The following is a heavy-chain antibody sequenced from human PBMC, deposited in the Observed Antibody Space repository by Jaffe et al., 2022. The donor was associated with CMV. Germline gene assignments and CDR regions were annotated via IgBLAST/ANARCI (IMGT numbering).Heavy chain of an antibody. Sequence: EVQLVESGGGLAQPGGSLRLSCTASGFSFSNYEMNWVRQTPGQGLEWLSNISISGSYTLYADSVKGRFTISRDNAKKSLFLQMNSLRAEDTAVYYCASGGYCTDDKCNHAGYFQKWGQGTLVIVSS. CDR2: ISISGSYT. V-gene: IGHV3-48*03. CDR1: GFSFSNYE. J-gene: IGHJ1*01. D-gene: IGHD2-8*01. CDR3: ASGGYCTDDKCNHAGYFQK.